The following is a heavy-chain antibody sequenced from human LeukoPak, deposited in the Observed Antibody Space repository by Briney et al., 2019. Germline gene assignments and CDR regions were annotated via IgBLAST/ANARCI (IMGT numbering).Heavy chain of an antibody. J-gene: IGHJ5*02. Sequence: SETLSLTCTVSGGSISSSSYYWGWIRQPPGKGLEWIGSTYYSGSTYYNPSLKSRVTISVDTSKNQFSLKLSSVTAADTAVYYCARRRRQPDATWFDPWGQGTLVTVSS. CDR3: ARRRRQPDATWFDP. CDR1: GGSISSSSYY. D-gene: IGHD1-26*01. V-gene: IGHV4-39*01. CDR2: TYYSGST.